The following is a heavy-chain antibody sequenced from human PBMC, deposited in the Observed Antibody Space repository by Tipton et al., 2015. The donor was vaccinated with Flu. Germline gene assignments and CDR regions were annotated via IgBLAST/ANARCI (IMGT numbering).Heavy chain of an antibody. D-gene: IGHD3-16*02. J-gene: IGHJ4*02. Sequence: TLSLTCTVSGGSITRGSYYYNWIRQAAGKGLEWIGRIYTNANTNYKPSLKSRVTISIDRSKNQFSLTLSSVTAADTAIYYCTRHNTNGGIVVADFDSWGQGTLVTVSS. V-gene: IGHV4-61*02. CDR3: TRHNTNGGIVVADFDS. CDR1: GGSITRGSYY. CDR2: IYTNANT.